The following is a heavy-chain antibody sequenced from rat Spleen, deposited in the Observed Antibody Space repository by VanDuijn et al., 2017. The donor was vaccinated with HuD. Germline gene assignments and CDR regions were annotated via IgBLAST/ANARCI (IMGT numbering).Heavy chain of an antibody. CDR3: ARGGFFRF. D-gene: IGHD1-6*01. CDR2: INYDGRST. Sequence: EVQLVESGGGLVRPGRSMKVSCTASGFAFSDHYVAWVRQGPTKGLEWVATINYDGRSTFYRDSVRDRFTISRDTAQNTLYLQMNSLRSEDTATYYCARGGFFRFWGQGVMVTVSS. V-gene: IGHV5-22*01. CDR1: GFAFSDHY. J-gene: IGHJ2*01.